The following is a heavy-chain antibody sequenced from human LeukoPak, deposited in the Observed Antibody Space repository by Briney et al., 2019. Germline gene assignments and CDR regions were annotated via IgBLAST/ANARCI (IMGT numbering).Heavy chain of an antibody. D-gene: IGHD2-15*01. Sequence: GGSLRLSCAASGFTFSSYWMSWVRQAPGKGLEWVSSISSSSSYIYYADSVKGRFTISRDNAKNSLYLQMNSLRAEDTAVYYCARTYCSGGSCYSNIDYWGQGTLVTVSS. CDR1: GFTFSSYW. CDR3: ARTYCSGGSCYSNIDY. CDR2: ISSSSSYI. V-gene: IGHV3-21*01. J-gene: IGHJ4*02.